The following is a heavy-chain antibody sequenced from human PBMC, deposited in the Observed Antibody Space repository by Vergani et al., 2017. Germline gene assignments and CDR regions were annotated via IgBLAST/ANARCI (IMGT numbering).Heavy chain of an antibody. CDR1: GGTFSSYA. Sequence: QVQLVQSGAEVKKPGSSVKVSCKASGGTFSSYAISWVRQAPGQGLEWMGGIIPIFGTANYAPKFQGRVTITADESTSTAYMELSSLRSEDTAVYYCARGEAATTSYYYYYMDVWGKGTTVTVSS. CDR3: ARGEAATTSYYYYYMDV. J-gene: IGHJ6*03. D-gene: IGHD5-24*01. CDR2: IIPIFGTA. V-gene: IGHV1-69*01.